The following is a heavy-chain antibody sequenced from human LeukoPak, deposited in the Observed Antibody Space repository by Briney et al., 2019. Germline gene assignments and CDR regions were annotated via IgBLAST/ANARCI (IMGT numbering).Heavy chain of an antibody. CDR3: APFPSSSWYRANYFDY. D-gene: IGHD6-13*01. CDR2: INHSGST. J-gene: IGHJ4*02. V-gene: IGHV4-34*01. CDR1: GGSFSGYY. Sequence: PSETLSLTCAVYGGSFSGYYWSWIRQPPGKGLEWIGEINHSGSTNYNPSLKSRVTISVDTSKNQFSLKLSSVTAADTAVYYCAPFPSSSWYRANYFDYWGQGTLVTVSS.